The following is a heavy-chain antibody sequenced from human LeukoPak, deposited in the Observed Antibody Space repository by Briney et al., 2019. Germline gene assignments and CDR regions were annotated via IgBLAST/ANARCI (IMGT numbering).Heavy chain of an antibody. CDR1: GFTFNTFN. J-gene: IGHJ6*02. V-gene: IGHV3-21*01. D-gene: IGHD3-10*01. CDR3: AREKHYGSGYGMDV. Sequence: PGGSLRLSCAASGFTFNTFNMNWVRQAPGKGLEWVSSITSGGDYIYYADSVKGRFTTSRDNAKNSLSLQLNSLRVEDTAVYYCAREKHYGSGYGMDVWGQGTTVTVSS. CDR2: ITSGGDYI.